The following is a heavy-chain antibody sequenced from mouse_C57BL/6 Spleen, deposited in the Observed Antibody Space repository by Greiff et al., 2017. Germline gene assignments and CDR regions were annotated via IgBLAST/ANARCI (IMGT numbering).Heavy chain of an antibody. CDR1: GYTFTSYW. CDR2: IDPSDGYT. CDR3: ARTYDYDGGGVDY. D-gene: IGHD2-4*01. J-gene: IGHJ2*01. V-gene: IGHV1-69*01. Sequence: QVQLQQPGAELVMPGASVKLSCKASGYTFTSYWMHWVKQRPGQGLEWIGEIDPSDGYTNYNQKFKGKATLTVDKSSSTAYMQLSSLTSEDSAVYYCARTYDYDGGGVDYWGQGTTLTVSS.